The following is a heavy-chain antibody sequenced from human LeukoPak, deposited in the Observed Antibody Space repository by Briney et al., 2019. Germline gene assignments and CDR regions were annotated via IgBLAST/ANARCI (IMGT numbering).Heavy chain of an antibody. J-gene: IGHJ4*02. CDR1: GFTFSSYE. Sequence: PGGSLRLSCAASGFTFSSYEMNWVRQAPGKGLEWVSYISSSGSTIYYADSVKGRFTISRDNSKNTLYLQMNSLRAEDTAVYYCAKDPLGYCSGGSCSGFDYWGQGTLVTVSS. CDR3: AKDPLGYCSGGSCSGFDY. D-gene: IGHD2-15*01. V-gene: IGHV3-48*03. CDR2: ISSSGSTI.